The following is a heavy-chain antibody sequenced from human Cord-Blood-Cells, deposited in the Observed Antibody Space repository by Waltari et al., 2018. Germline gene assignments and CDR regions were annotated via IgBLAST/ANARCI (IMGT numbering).Heavy chain of an antibody. Sequence: QLQLVQSGAEVTKPSPSVKVSCTASGGTFSIYSISSVRSAPGKGREWVGRIIPILGIANYAQKIQGSVTNTADKSTSTAYMQLSSLRSEDTAVYYCARDRGTYYYGSGSDYWGQGTLVTVSS. CDR1: GGTFSIYS. V-gene: IGHV1-69*09. CDR2: IIPILGIA. CDR3: ARDRGTYYYGSGSDY. D-gene: IGHD3-10*01. J-gene: IGHJ4*02.